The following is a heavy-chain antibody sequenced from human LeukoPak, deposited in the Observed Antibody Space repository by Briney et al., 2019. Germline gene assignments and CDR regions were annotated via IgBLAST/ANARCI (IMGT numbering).Heavy chain of an antibody. V-gene: IGHV3-9*01. Sequence: TGRSLRLSCAGSGFIFNNYAMHWVRQPPGKGLEWVSGISWNSGTIDYADSVRGRFTISRDNAKNSLYLQMNSLRAEDTAVYYCARARGGPYYDFWSGYSYGMDVWGQGTTVTVSS. CDR1: GFIFNNYA. CDR3: ARARGGPYYDFWSGYSYGMDV. D-gene: IGHD3-3*01. J-gene: IGHJ6*02. CDR2: ISWNSGTI.